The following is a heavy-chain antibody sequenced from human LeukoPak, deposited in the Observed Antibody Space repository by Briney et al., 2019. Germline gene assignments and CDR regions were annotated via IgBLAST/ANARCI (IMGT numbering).Heavy chain of an antibody. D-gene: IGHD2-21*01. CDR1: GFSFSIHG. J-gene: IGHJ4*02. V-gene: IGHV3-48*04. CDR2: ISSSGYTI. Sequence: GGFLRLSCAASGFSFSIHGMGWVRRAPGKGREGVSYISSSGYTIYYADSVKGRFTISRDNAKNSLYLQMNSLRAEDTAVYYCARDGRYCGGDCYEDYWGQGTLVTVSS. CDR3: ARDGRYCGGDCYEDY.